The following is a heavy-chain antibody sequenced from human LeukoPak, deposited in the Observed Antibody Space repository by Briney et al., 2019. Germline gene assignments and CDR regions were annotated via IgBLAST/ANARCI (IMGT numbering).Heavy chain of an antibody. CDR3: ARGQFPGLTLPFDY. CDR2: ISSSGSTI. D-gene: IGHD4-23*01. Sequence: GGSLTLSCAASGFTFSDYYMSWIRQAPGKGLEWVSYISSSGSTIYYADSGKGRFTISRDNAKNPLYLQMNSLRAEDTAGYYCARGQFPGLTLPFDYWGQGTLVTVSS. V-gene: IGHV3-11*04. CDR1: GFTFSDYY. J-gene: IGHJ4*02.